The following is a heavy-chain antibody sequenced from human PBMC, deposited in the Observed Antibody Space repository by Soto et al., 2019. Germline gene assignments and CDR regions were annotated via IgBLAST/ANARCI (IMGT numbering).Heavy chain of an antibody. V-gene: IGHV1-18*04. Sequence: GASVKVSCKASGYTFTSYGISWVRQAPGQGLEWMGWISAYNGNTNYAQKLQGRVTMTTDTSTSTAYMELRSLRSDDTAVYYCARASSSGWGLDASDIWGQGTMVTVSS. CDR2: ISAYNGNT. J-gene: IGHJ3*02. D-gene: IGHD6-19*01. CDR1: GYTFTSYG. CDR3: ARASSSGWGLDASDI.